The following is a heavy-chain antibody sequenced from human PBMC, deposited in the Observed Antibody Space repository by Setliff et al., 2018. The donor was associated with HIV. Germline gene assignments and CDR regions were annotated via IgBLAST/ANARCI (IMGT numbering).Heavy chain of an antibody. V-gene: IGHV4-30-4*08. Sequence: PSETLSLTCTVSGGSISSGDYYWSWIRQPPGKGLEWIGYIYYSGRTYYNSSLKSRVTISVDTSKNQFSLKLSSVTAADTAVYYCARASYGDYHYYGMDVWGQGTTVTSP. CDR3: ARASYGDYHYYGMDV. CDR2: IYYSGRT. CDR1: GGSISSGDYY. J-gene: IGHJ6*02. D-gene: IGHD4-17*01.